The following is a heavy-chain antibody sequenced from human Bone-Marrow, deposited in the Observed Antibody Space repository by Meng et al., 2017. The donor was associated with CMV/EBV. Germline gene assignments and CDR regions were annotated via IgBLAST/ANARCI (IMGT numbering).Heavy chain of an antibody. V-gene: IGHV3-23*01. CDR3: AKDYWGCSGGSCYTGDWYSIDH. J-gene: IGHJ4*01. D-gene: IGHD2-15*01. CDR1: EFTFSSYA. CDR2: ISGSGNST. Sequence: GESLKISCVASEFTFSSYAMSWVRQAPRKGLEWGSSISGSGNSTYYTDPVKGRFNIARDKSKNTLYLQMNSLRVEEKAVYYCAKDYWGCSGGSCYTGDWYSIDHWGRGVLVTVSS.